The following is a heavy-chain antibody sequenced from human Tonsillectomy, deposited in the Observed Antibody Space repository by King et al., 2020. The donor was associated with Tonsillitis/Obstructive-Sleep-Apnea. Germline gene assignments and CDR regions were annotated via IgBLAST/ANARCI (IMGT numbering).Heavy chain of an antibody. Sequence: VQLVESGGGLVQPGGSLRLSCAASGFTFSSSWMRWVRQAPGKGLEWVANIKQDGREKYYVDSVKGRLTLSRDNAKNSLYLQMNSLRAGDTAVYYCAGIGLGYFVLGGRRPRVTVLS. CDR3: AGIGLGYFVL. CDR2: IKQDGREK. J-gene: IGHJ4*02. V-gene: IGHV3-7*03. D-gene: IGHD3-16*01. CDR1: GFTFSSSW.